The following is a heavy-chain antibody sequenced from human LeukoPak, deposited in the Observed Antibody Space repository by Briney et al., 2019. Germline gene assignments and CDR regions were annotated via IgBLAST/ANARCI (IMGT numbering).Heavy chain of an antibody. D-gene: IGHD2-2*01. CDR1: GDSVSSNSVT. J-gene: IGHJ5*02. Sequence: SQTLSLTCAISGDSVSSNSVTWNWIRQSPSRGLEWLGRTYYRSTWYNDYAVSVRGRITVNPDTSKNQFSLHLNSVTPEDTAVYYCARGLTQYDCFDPWGQGILVTVSS. V-gene: IGHV6-1*01. CDR2: TYYRSTWYN. CDR3: ARGLTQYDCFDP.